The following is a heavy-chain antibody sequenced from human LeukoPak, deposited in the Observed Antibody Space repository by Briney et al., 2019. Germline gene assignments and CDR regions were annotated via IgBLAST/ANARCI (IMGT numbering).Heavy chain of an antibody. CDR2: ISPNSGGT. CDR1: GYTFTGYY. Sequence: ASVKVSCKASGYTFTGYYMHWVRQAPGQGLEWMGWISPNSGGTNYAQKFQGRVTMTRDTSISTAYMELSRLRSDDTAVYYCARVVVNGGDYFDYWAQGTLVTVSS. V-gene: IGHV1-2*02. J-gene: IGHJ4*02. CDR3: ARVVVNGGDYFDY. D-gene: IGHD2-15*01.